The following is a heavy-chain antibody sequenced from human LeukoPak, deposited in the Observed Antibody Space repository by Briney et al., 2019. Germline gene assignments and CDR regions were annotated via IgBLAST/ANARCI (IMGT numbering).Heavy chain of an antibody. CDR1: GGSFSGYY. D-gene: IGHD3-22*01. CDR3: ARGYYDSSGYDY. V-gene: IGHV4-34*01. CDR2: INHSGST. J-gene: IGHJ4*02. Sequence: KPPETLSRTCAVYGGSFSGYYWSWIRQPPGKGLEWIGEINHSGSTNYNPSLKSRVTISVDTSKNQFSLKLSSVTAADTAVYYCARGYYDSSGYDYWGQGTLVTVSS.